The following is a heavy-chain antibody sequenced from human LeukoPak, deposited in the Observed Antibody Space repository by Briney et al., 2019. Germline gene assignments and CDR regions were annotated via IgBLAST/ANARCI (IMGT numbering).Heavy chain of an antibody. CDR2: VHLSGAT. CDR1: GGSITTTNW. J-gene: IGHJ4*02. V-gene: IGHV4-4*02. Sequence: SETPSLTCAVSGGSITTTNWWSWVRQPPGKGLEWIGEVHLSGATNYNLSLESRVSMSIDKSKNHLSLEVTSVTAADTAIYYCTRESGAFSPFGFWGQGTLVTVSS. CDR3: TRESGAFSPFGF. D-gene: IGHD1-26*01.